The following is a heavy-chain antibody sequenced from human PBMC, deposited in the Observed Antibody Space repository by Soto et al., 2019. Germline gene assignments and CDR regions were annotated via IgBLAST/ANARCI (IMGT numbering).Heavy chain of an antibody. Sequence: QVQLVQSGAEVKNPGSSVKVSCKTSGGTFNSYLIDWVRPAPGQGLEWMGGIIPAFGTAKYAQKFQGRLTITADKSTTTAYMELRTLTAEDTAVYYCARGLDQPPVGLYFDTWGQGTLFTVSS. D-gene: IGHD2-2*01. CDR2: IIPAFGTA. CDR1: GGTFNSYL. J-gene: IGHJ4*02. V-gene: IGHV1-69*06. CDR3: ARGLDQPPVGLYFDT.